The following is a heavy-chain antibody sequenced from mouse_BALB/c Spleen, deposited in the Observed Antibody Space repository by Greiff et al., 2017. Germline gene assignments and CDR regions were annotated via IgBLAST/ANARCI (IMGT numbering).Heavy chain of an antibody. V-gene: IGHV10-1*02. CDR2: IRSKSNNYAT. J-gene: IGHJ4*01. D-gene: IGHD6-1*01. Sequence: EVQLMESGGGLVQPKGSLKLSCAASGFTFNTYAMNWVRQAPGKGLEWVARIRSKSNNYATYYADSVKDRFTISRDDSQSMLYLQMNNLKTEDTAMYYCVRLWMDYWGQGTSVTVSS. CDR3: VRLWMDY. CDR1: GFTFNTYA.